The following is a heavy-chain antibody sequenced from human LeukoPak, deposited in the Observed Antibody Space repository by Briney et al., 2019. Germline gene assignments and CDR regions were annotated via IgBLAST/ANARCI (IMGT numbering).Heavy chain of an antibody. J-gene: IGHJ6*02. Sequence: GASVKVSCKASGYTFTSYDINGVRQATGQGLEWMGWMNPNSGNTGYAQKFQGRVNKTRNTSISTAYMELSSLRSEDTAVYYCARGSEGYYYYYGMDVWGQGTTVTVSS. CDR2: MNPNSGNT. V-gene: IGHV1-8*01. CDR1: GYTFTSYD. CDR3: ARGSEGYYYYYGMDV.